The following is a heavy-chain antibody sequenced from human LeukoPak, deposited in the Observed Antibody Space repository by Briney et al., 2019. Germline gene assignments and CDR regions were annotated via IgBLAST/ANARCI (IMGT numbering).Heavy chain of an antibody. Sequence: GGSLRLSCAASGFTFSSYAMHWVRQAPGKGLEWVAVISYDGSNKYYADSVKGRFTISRDNAKNSLYLQMNSLRAEDTAVYYCARDREHCSSTSCPTYYYYMDVWGKGTTVTVSS. CDR1: GFTFSSYA. J-gene: IGHJ6*03. CDR3: ARDREHCSSTSCPTYYYYMDV. V-gene: IGHV3-30*04. D-gene: IGHD2-2*01. CDR2: ISYDGSNK.